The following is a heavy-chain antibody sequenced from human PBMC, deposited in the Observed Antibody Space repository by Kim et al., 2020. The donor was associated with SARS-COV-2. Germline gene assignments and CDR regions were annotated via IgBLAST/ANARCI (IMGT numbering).Heavy chain of an antibody. D-gene: IGHD6-25*01. Sequence: GGSLRLSCVASGFTFTNYGMTWVRQAPGNGLEWVSTSSGSGGNTFYADSVKGRFTISRDNSGNTLYLHMNSLRVEDTAIYYCAKVFSPSGWYYGMDVWGQGTSVTVSS. CDR2: SSGSGGNT. CDR3: AKVFSPSGWYYGMDV. J-gene: IGHJ6*02. V-gene: IGHV3-23*01. CDR1: GFTFTNYG.